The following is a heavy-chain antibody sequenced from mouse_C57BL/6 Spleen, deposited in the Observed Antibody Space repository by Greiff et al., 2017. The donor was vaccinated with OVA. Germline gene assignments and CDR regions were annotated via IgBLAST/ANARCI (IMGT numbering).Heavy chain of an antibody. V-gene: IGHV1-26*01. Sequence: EVQLQQSGPELVKPGASVKISCKASGYTFTDYYMNWVKQSHGKSLEWIGDINPNNGGTSYNQKFKGKATLTVDKSSSTAYMELRSLTSEDSAVYYCARYYSNYEGLDYWGQGTTLTVSS. CDR2: INPNNGGT. J-gene: IGHJ2*01. D-gene: IGHD2-5*01. CDR1: GYTFTDYY. CDR3: ARYYSNYEGLDY.